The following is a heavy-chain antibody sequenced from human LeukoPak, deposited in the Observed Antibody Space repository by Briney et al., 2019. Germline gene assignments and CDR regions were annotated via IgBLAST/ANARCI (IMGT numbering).Heavy chain of an antibody. CDR1: GFTFSSYG. J-gene: IGHJ4*02. D-gene: IGHD3-16*01. Sequence: PGGSLRLSCAASGFTFSSYGMHWVRQAPGKGLEWVAVIWYDGSNKYYAGSVKGRSTISRDNSKNTLYLQMSSLRAEDTAVYYCARSLGADYWGQGTLVTVSS. CDR3: ARSLGADY. V-gene: IGHV3-33*01. CDR2: IWYDGSNK.